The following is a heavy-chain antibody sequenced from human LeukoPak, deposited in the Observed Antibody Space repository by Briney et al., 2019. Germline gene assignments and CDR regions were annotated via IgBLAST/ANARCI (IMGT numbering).Heavy chain of an antibody. J-gene: IGHJ4*02. V-gene: IGHV3-30*02. CDR3: ANSRISARPFFDY. CDR2: IRYDGSDK. Sequence: PGGSLRLSCAASGFTFSTYGMHWVRQAPGKGLEWVAFIRYDGSDKYYADSVKGRFTISRDNSKNTLYLQMNSLGTEDTAVYYCANSRISARPFFDYWGQGTLVTVSS. CDR1: GFTFSTYG. D-gene: IGHD6-6*01.